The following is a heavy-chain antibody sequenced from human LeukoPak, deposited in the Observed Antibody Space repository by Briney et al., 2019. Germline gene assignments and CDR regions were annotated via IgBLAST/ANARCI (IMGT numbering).Heavy chain of an antibody. CDR3: ARVWKTYYYDSSGYSHDY. Sequence: SETLSLTYAVYGGSFSGYYWSWIRQPPGKGLEWIGEINHSGSTNYNPSLKSRVTISVDTSKNQFSLKLSSVTAADTAVYYCARVWKTYYYDSSGYSHDYWGQGTLVTVSS. V-gene: IGHV4-34*01. D-gene: IGHD3-22*01. J-gene: IGHJ4*02. CDR1: GGSFSGYY. CDR2: INHSGST.